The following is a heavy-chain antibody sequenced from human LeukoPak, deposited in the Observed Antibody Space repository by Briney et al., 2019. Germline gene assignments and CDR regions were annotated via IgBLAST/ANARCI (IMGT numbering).Heavy chain of an antibody. CDR2: IIPILGIA. CDR3: ARVPGSGSYQEDNWFDP. CDR1: GGTFSSYA. J-gene: IGHJ5*02. D-gene: IGHD1-26*01. V-gene: IGHV1-69*04. Sequence: GASVKVSCKASGGTFSSYAISWVRQAPGQGLEWMGRIIPILGIANYAQKFQGRVTITADKSTSTAYMELSSLRSDDTAVYYCARVPGSGSYQEDNWFDPWGQGTLVTVSS.